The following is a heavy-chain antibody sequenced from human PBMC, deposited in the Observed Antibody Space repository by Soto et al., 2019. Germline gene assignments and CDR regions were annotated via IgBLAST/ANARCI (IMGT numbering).Heavy chain of an antibody. D-gene: IGHD3-22*01. V-gene: IGHV5-51*01. CDR3: ARLDSSGYYRRYDAFDI. CDR2: IYPGDSDT. Sequence: PGESLKISCKGSGYIFTSYWNGWVRQMPGKVLEWRGIIYPGDSDTRYSPSFQGQVTISADKSISTAYLQWSSLKASDTAMYYCARLDSSGYYRRYDAFDIWVQGTMVTVSS. CDR1: GYIFTSYW. J-gene: IGHJ3*02.